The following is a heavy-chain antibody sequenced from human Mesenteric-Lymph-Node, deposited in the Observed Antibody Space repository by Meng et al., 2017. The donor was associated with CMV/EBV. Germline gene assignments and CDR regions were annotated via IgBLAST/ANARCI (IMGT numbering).Heavy chain of an antibody. V-gene: IGHV1-69-2*01. CDR1: GYTFTDYY. J-gene: IGHJ4*02. Sequence: SGYTFTDYYMQWVQQAPGKGLEWMGLVDPEDGETIYAEKFQGRVTITADTSTDTAYMELSSLRSEDTAVYYCATDRYDSSGYYLCHYWGQGTLVTVSS. CDR3: ATDRYDSSGYYLCHY. D-gene: IGHD3-22*01. CDR2: VDPEDGET.